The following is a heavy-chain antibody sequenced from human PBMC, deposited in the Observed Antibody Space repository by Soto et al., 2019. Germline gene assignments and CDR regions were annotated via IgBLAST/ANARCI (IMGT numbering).Heavy chain of an antibody. D-gene: IGHD2-2*01. Sequence: SVKVSCKASGFTFTSSAVQWVRQARGQRLEWIGWIVVGSGNTNYAQKFQERVTITRDMSTSTAYMELSSLRSEDTAVYYCAAANAPFYYYYGMDVWGPGTTVTVSS. CDR1: GFTFTSSA. CDR2: IVVGSGNT. J-gene: IGHJ6*02. CDR3: AAANAPFYYYYGMDV. V-gene: IGHV1-58*01.